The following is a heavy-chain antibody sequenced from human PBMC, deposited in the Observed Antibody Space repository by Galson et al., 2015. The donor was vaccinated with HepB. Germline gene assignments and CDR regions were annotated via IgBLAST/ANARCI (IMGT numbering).Heavy chain of an antibody. J-gene: IGHJ3*02. CDR3: TRHYYGSGCHDAFDI. CDR2: IDPGDSYT. V-gene: IGHV5-10-1*01. D-gene: IGHD3-10*01. Sequence: QSGAEVKKPGESLRISCTGSGYTFTSYWISWVRQMPGKGLEWMGRIDPGDSYTKYSPSFQGHVTISADKSITSAYLQWSSLQASDTAMYYCTRHYYGSGCHDAFDIWGQGTMVTVSS. CDR1: GYTFTSYW.